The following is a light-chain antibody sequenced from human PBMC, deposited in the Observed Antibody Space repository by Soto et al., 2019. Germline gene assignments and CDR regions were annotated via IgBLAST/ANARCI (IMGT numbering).Light chain of an antibody. CDR3: QKANSFPIT. Sequence: DIQMTQSPSSVSASVGDRVTITCRASQGISSWLAWYQQKPGKAPKLLIYAVSSLQSGVTSRFSGNGSETDFPLTTSSLQPEDFATYYCQKANSFPITFGQGTRLEIK. CDR1: QGISSW. CDR2: AVS. V-gene: IGKV1-12*01. J-gene: IGKJ5*01.